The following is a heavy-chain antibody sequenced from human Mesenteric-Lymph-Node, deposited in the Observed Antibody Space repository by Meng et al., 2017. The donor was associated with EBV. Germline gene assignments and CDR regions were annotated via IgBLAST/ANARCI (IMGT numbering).Heavy chain of an antibody. Sequence: QVEVQESGPGRGKLSGTLSLTCGVSGGSSSSSNWWSWVRQSPGKGLEWIGQIYHNGDTNYTPSLKSRVLISVDKSKNQFSLRLNSVTAADTAVYYCARDVQMATIWGQGTLVTVSS. V-gene: IGHV4-4*02. CDR3: ARDVQMATI. D-gene: IGHD5-24*01. CDR1: GGSSSSSNW. CDR2: IYHNGDT. J-gene: IGHJ4*02.